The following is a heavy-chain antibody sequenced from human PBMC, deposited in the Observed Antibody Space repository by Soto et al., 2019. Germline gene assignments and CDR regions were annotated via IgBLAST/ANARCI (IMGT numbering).Heavy chain of an antibody. D-gene: IGHD1-26*01. CDR3: AKDVEGGSLFRGAFDY. CDR1: RFTFTSYA. CDR2: ISASGGAT. Sequence: EVELLESGGGLVQPAGSLRLSCVASRFTFTSYAMSWVRQAPGKGLEWVAAISASGGATIHADSVKGRLTISRDNSKNTLYLQMNSLRAEDTAVYYCAKDVEGGSLFRGAFDYWGQGTQVTVSS. V-gene: IGHV3-23*01. J-gene: IGHJ4*02.